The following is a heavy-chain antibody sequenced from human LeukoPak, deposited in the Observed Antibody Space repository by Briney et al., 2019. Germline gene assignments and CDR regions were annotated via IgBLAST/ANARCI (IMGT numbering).Heavy chain of an antibody. J-gene: IGHJ3*02. CDR2: IYHSGTT. Sequence: SETLSLTCTVSGHSISSGYYWGWIRQPPGKGLEWVGTIYHSGTTWYNPSLKSRVTISVDTSKNQFSLKLSSVTAADTAVYYCAREPWRGYYDSSGYHDAFDIWGQGTMVTVSS. D-gene: IGHD3-22*01. CDR3: AREPWRGYYDSSGYHDAFDI. CDR1: GHSISSGYY. V-gene: IGHV4-38-2*02.